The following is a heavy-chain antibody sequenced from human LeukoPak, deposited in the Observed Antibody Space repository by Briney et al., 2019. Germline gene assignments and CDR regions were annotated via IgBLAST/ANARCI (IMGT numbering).Heavy chain of an antibody. CDR1: GGSISSGGYS. J-gene: IGHJ4*02. CDR2: IYYSGRT. V-gene: IGHV4-31*03. D-gene: IGHD2-2*02. Sequence: SQTLSLTCTVSGGSISSGGYSWSWIRQHPGKGLEWIGYIYYSGRTYYHPSLKSRLTISEDTSKNQFSLKLSSVTAADTAVYYCARAYLGATFDYWGQGILVTVSS. CDR3: ARAYLGATFDY.